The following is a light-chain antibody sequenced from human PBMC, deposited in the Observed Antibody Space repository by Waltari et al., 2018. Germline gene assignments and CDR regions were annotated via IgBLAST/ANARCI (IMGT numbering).Light chain of an antibody. J-gene: IGKJ4*01. Sequence: EIVLTQSPGTLSLSPGERATLSCRASQSVSRSYLSWYQQQPGLAPRLLIYGTSSRSTGIPDRFSGSGSTTDFTLIISILESEDFAVYFCQQYTDSPPLTYGGGTRVEIK. V-gene: IGKV3-20*01. CDR1: QSVSRSY. CDR2: GTS. CDR3: QQYTDSPPLT.